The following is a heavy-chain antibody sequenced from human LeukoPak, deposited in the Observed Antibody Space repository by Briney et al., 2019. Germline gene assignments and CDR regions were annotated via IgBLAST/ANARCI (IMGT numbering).Heavy chain of an antibody. D-gene: IGHD6-6*01. Sequence: PGGSLRLSCAASGFTFSLSGMNWVRQAPGKGLEWVAYISSSGYTIAYPDSVKGRFTISRDNAKNSVFLQMKSLRADDTAIYYCARNLVWGGSSSSLGYWGQGTLVTVAS. CDR1: GFTFSLSG. V-gene: IGHV3-48*01. J-gene: IGHJ4*02. CDR3: ARNLVWGGSSSSLGY. CDR2: ISSSGYTI.